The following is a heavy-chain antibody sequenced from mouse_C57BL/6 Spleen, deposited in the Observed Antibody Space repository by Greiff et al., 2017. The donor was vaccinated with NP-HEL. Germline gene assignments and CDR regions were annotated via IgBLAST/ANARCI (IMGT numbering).Heavy chain of an antibody. CDR2: INPNNGGT. CDR1: GYTFTDYN. D-gene: IGHD2-5*01. Sequence: EVQLQQSGPELVKPGASVKIPCKASGYTFTDYNMDWVKQSHGKSLEWIGDINPNNGGTIYNQKFKGKATLTVDKSSSTAYMELRSLTSEDTAVYYCARPNYSNYVYFDYWGQGTTLTVSS. J-gene: IGHJ2*01. CDR3: ARPNYSNYVYFDY. V-gene: IGHV1-18*01.